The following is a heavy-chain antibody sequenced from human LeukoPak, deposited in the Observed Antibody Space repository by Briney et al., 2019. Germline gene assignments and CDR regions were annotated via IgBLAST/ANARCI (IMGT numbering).Heavy chain of an antibody. J-gene: IGHJ3*02. D-gene: IGHD6-13*01. CDR1: GYAFTGYY. Sequence: ASVKVSCKASGYAFTGYYVHWVRHAPGQRLEWMGWIHPNSGGTNYAQKFQGRVTMTRDTSINTAYMELSRLTSDDTAVYYCARLIAAEVLWGAFDIWGQGTMVTAFS. CDR2: IHPNSGGT. CDR3: ARLIAAEVLWGAFDI. V-gene: IGHV1-2*02.